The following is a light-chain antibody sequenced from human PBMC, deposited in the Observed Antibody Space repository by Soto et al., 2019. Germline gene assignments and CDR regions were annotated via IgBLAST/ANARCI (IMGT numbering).Light chain of an antibody. CDR2: GAS. V-gene: IGKV3-15*01. Sequence: EIVMTQSPATLSVSPGERATLSCRASQGIKDYLAWFQQKPGQAPRLLIYGASTRATAIPGRFSGSGSGTEFTLSISSLQSEYFAVYYCQQYNTWPRTFGQGTKVETK. CDR3: QQYNTWPRT. J-gene: IGKJ1*01. CDR1: QGIKDY.